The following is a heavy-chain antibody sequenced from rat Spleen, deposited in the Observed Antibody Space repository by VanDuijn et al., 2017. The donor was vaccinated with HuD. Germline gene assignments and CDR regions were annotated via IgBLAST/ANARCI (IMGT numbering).Heavy chain of an antibody. V-gene: IGHV5-25*01. J-gene: IGHJ4*01. CDR2: ISTSGSRT. CDR1: GFTFSNYY. Sequence: EVQLVESGGSLVQPGRSLKLSCVASGFTFSNYYMAWVRQAPKKGLEWVATISTSGSRTYYPDSVKGRFTISRDNAKSSLYLQMNSLKSEDTATYYCARLGDTHYGYNPLDAWGQGASVTVSS. D-gene: IGHD1-9*01. CDR3: ARLGDTHYGYNPLDA.